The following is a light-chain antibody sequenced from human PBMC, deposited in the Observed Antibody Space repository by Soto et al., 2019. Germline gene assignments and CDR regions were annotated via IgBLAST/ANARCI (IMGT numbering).Light chain of an antibody. J-gene: IGKJ2*01. CDR3: HQRSNWPRT. Sequence: EIVLTQSPATLSLSPGERASLSCRTSQSVSSQLAWYQQKPGQAPRLLIYDASNTATGVPARFSVSGSGTDLTLTISSLEPEDFGVYYCHQRSNWPRTFGQGTKLEIK. CDR1: QSVSSQ. CDR2: DAS. V-gene: IGKV3-11*01.